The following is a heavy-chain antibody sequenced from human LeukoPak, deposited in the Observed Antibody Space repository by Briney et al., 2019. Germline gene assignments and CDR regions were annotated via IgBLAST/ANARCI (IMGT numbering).Heavy chain of an antibody. CDR1: GYSISSGYY. Sequence: SETLSLTCTVSGYSISSGYYWGWIRQPPGKGLEWIGSIYHSGSTYYNPSLKSRVTISVDTSKNQFSLKLSSVTAADTAVYYCAREITMIVVVINVNWFDPWGQGTLVTVSP. V-gene: IGHV4-38-2*02. J-gene: IGHJ5*02. D-gene: IGHD3-22*01. CDR3: AREITMIVVVINVNWFDP. CDR2: IYHSGST.